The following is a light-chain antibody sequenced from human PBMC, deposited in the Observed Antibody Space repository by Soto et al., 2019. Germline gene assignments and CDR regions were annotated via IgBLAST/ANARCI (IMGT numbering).Light chain of an antibody. CDR2: DAS. Sequence: DIHLSQSPSTLSASVGDRVTITCRASQTISHWLAWYQQKPGKAPKLLIFDASNLENGVPSRFSGSGSGTEFTLTIPGLQPDDFETYYCQLYNTYWTFGQGTKVEI. CDR1: QTISHW. V-gene: IGKV1-5*01. CDR3: QLYNTYWT. J-gene: IGKJ1*01.